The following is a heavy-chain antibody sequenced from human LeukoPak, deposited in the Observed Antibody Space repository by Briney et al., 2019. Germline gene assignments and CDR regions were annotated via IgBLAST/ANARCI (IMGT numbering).Heavy chain of an antibody. CDR1: GYTLTELS. D-gene: IGHD2-2*01. Sequence: ASVKVSCKVFGYTLTELSMHWVRQAPGKGLEWMGGFDPEDGETIYAQKFQGRVTMTEDTSTDTAYMELSSLRSEDTAVYYCATDRYCSSTSCRLFDYWGQGTLVTVSS. J-gene: IGHJ4*02. CDR2: FDPEDGET. CDR3: ATDRYCSSTSCRLFDY. V-gene: IGHV1-24*01.